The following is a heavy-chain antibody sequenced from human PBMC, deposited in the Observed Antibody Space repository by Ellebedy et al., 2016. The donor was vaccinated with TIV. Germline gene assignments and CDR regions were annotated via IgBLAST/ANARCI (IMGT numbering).Heavy chain of an antibody. J-gene: IGHJ3*02. Sequence: PGGSLRLSCAASRFTFSPYSMNWVRQAPGKGLEWVSYIGSRITTIYYADSVKGRFTISSDNAKNSLYLQMNSLRAEDTAVYYCARGGGSRLNYAFDIWGPGTMVTVSS. CDR2: IGSRITTI. CDR1: RFTFSPYS. D-gene: IGHD3-10*01. V-gene: IGHV3-48*04. CDR3: ARGGGSRLNYAFDI.